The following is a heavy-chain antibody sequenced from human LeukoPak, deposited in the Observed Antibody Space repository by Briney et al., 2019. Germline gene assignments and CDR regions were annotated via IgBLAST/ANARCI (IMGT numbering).Heavy chain of an antibody. CDR1: GFSFGDYY. V-gene: IGHV3-11*04. D-gene: IGHD5-18*01. CDR2: ISGAGSII. CDR3: ARAIQLWDWYFDL. J-gene: IGHJ2*01. Sequence: GGSLRLSCAASGFSFGDYYMSWLRQAPGKGLELVSYISGAGSIIYNIDSVKGRFAISRDNAKKSLYLQMNSLRAEDTAVYYCARAIQLWDWYFDLWGRGTLVTVSS.